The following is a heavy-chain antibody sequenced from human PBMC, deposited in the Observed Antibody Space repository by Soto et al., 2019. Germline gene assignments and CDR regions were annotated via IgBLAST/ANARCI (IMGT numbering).Heavy chain of an antibody. CDR2: IYPGDSDT. CDR1: GYSFTSYW. D-gene: IGHD3-22*01. CDR3: ARHSSRVRRRILKYYDSSGYYFPIDY. Sequence: GESLKISCKGSGYSFTSYWIGWVRQMPGKGLEWMGIIYPGDSDTRYSPSFQGQVTISADKSISTAYLQWSSLKASDTAMYYCARHSSRVRRRILKYYDSSGYYFPIDYWGQGTLVTVS. J-gene: IGHJ4*02. V-gene: IGHV5-51*01.